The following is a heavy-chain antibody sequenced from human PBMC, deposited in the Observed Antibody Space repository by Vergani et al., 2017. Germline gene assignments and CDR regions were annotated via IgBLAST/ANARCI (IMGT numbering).Heavy chain of an antibody. CDR2: IRFDGNNK. D-gene: IGHD3-22*01. CDR3: ANLPDYYYDSSGYYPVSDY. V-gene: IGHV3-30*02. J-gene: IGHJ4*02. Sequence: QVQLVESGGGVVQPGGSPRPSCAASGFTFSSYYLHWVRQAPGTGLEWVAFIRFDGNNKYYTYSVKGRFTISRDNSKNTLYLQMNSLRAEDTAVYYCANLPDYYYDSSGYYPVSDYWGQGTLVTVSS. CDR1: GFTFSSYY.